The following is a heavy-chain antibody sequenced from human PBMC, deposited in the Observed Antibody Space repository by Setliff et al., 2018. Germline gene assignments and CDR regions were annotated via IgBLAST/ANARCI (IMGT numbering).Heavy chain of an antibody. J-gene: IGHJ4*02. CDR1: GYTFSRYG. Sequence: ASVKVSCKASGYTFSRYGISWVRQAPGQGVEWRGWMNPNSGKTEYAHKFQGRVSMTRISSITTAYLQMSTLKPDDTSVYYCASERDFDNWGQGTLVTVSS. CDR2: MNPNSGKT. V-gene: IGHV1-8*01. CDR3: ASERDFDN.